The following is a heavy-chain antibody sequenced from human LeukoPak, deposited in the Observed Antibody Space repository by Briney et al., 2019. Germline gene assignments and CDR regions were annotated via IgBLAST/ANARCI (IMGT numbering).Heavy chain of an antibody. CDR2: ISDSGNT. CDR1: GGSISSRNYY. CDR3: ARGEKVLDYFGY. J-gene: IGHJ4*02. V-gene: IGHV4-39*01. Sequence: SETLSLTCTVSGGSISSRNYYWGWIRQPPGEGLEWIGKISDSGNTYYSPSLRSRVTISIDTSKNQFSLKLSSVTATDTAVYHCARGEKVLDYFGYWGQGTLVTVSS. D-gene: IGHD3-16*01.